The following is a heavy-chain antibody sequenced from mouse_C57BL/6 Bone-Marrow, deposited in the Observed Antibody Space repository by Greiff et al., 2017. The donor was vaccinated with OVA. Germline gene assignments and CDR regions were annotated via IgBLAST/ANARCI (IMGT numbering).Heavy chain of an antibody. V-gene: IGHV1-18*01. Sequence: EVQLQQSGPELVKPGASVKIPCKASGYTFTDYNMDWVKQSHGKSLEWIGDINPNNGGTIYNQKFKGKATLTVDKSSSTAYMELRSLTSEDTAVYYCARSPPYYYGSSYDAMDYWGQGTSVTVSS. D-gene: IGHD1-1*01. CDR1: GYTFTDYN. CDR2: INPNNGGT. J-gene: IGHJ4*01. CDR3: ARSPPYYYGSSYDAMDY.